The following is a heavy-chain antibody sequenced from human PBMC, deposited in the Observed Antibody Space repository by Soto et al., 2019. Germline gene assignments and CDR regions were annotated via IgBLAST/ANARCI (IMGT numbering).Heavy chain of an antibody. CDR1: GYSFNTYG. V-gene: IGHV1-18*01. D-gene: IGHD1-26*01. CDR2: ISADNGNT. J-gene: IGHJ4*02. Sequence: QVQLVQSGDEVKNPGASVTVSCKASGYSFNTYGISCVRQAPGQGLEWMGWISADNGNTNLAQNFQDRVTVTTDTSTSTAYMELRSLRSDDTAVYYCARDRWELLGGDYWGQGTLVTVSS. CDR3: ARDRWELLGGDY.